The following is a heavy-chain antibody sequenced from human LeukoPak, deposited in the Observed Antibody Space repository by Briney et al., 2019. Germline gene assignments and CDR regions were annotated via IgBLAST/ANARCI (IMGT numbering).Heavy chain of an antibody. CDR1: GFTFSSYG. Sequence: PGGTLRLSCAASGFTFSSYGTSWVRQAPGKGLEWVSGINWNGGSTGYADSVKGRFTISRDNAKNSLYLQMNSLRAEDTALYYCARVYEVGVTGVFDYWDQGTLVTVSS. D-gene: IGHD1-26*01. CDR2: INWNGGST. J-gene: IGHJ4*02. CDR3: ARVYEVGVTGVFDY. V-gene: IGHV3-20*04.